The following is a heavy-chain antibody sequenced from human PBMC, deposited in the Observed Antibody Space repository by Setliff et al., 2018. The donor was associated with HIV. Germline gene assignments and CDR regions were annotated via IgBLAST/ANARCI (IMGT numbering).Heavy chain of an antibody. D-gene: IGHD4-4*01. CDR2: ISYSGTT. J-gene: IGHJ5*02. Sequence: SETLSLTCSVSGGSMRNYYWSWIRQPPRKGLEWVGYISYSGTTNYNPSLKSRVTISVDTSKNQFSLKLSSVTAADTAVYYCARGGRSTVATWAWFDPWGQGTLVTVS. CDR3: ARGGRSTVATWAWFDP. V-gene: IGHV4-59*08. CDR1: GGSMRNYY.